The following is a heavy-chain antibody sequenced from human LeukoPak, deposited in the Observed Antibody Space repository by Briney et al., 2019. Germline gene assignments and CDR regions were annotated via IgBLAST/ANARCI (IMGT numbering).Heavy chain of an antibody. J-gene: IGHJ4*02. CDR2: IIPIFGTA. Sequence: SVKVSCKASGGTFSSYAISWVRQAPGQGLEWMGGIIPIFGTANYAQKFQGRVTITADESTSTAYMELSSLRSEDTAVYYCARGNYHCGGDCYSSFDYWGQGTLVTVSS. V-gene: IGHV1-69*13. D-gene: IGHD2-21*02. CDR1: GGTFSSYA. CDR3: ARGNYHCGGDCYSSFDY.